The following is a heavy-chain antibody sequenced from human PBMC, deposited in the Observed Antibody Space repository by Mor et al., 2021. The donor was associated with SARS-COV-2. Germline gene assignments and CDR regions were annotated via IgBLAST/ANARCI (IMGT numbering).Heavy chain of an antibody. J-gene: IGHJ4*02. D-gene: IGHD1-1*01. V-gene: IGHV3-33*01. Sequence: AVIWYDGSNKYYADSVKGRFTISRDNSKNTLYLQKNSLRAEDTAVYYCARDGSGTAPFDYWGQGTLVT. CDR3: ARDGSGTAPFDY. CDR2: IWYDGSNK.